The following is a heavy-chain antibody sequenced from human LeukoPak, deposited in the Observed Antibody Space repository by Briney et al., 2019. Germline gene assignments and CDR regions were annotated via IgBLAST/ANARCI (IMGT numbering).Heavy chain of an antibody. CDR3: VMYYFDSSGPKKNY. J-gene: IGHJ4*02. CDR1: GGSFSGYY. CDR2: INHSGST. V-gene: IGHV4-34*01. Sequence: SETLSLTCAVYGGSFSGYYWSWIRQPPGKGLEWIGEINHSGSTNYNPSLKSRVTISVDTSKKQFSLKLSSVTAVDTAVYYCVMYYFDSSGPKKNYWGQGTLVTVSS. D-gene: IGHD3-22*01.